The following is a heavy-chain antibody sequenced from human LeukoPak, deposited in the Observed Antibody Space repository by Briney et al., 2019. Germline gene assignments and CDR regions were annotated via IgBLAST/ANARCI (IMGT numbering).Heavy chain of an antibody. D-gene: IGHD3-9*01. J-gene: IGHJ4*02. Sequence: GGSLRLTCAASGFTFSDSAMHWVRQASGKGLEWLGRIRTQANNDATAYGASVKGRFIISRDDSRNTAYLQMNSLKTEDTAVYYCAGDYNSLTGLNYWGQGTLVTVSS. V-gene: IGHV3-73*01. CDR3: AGDYNSLTGLNY. CDR1: GFTFSDSA. CDR2: IRTQANNDAT.